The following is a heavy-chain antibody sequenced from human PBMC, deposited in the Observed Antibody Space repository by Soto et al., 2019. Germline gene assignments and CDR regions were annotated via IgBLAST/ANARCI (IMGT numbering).Heavy chain of an antibody. D-gene: IGHD6-6*01. Sequence: GGSLRLSCAASGFTFSSHGMTWVRQAPGKGLEWVSGITGSGGSTYYADSVKGRFTISRDNSKNTRYLQMNSLRAEDTAVYYSSKDPVAARAGHSCFDPWGQGTLVTVSS. J-gene: IGHJ5*02. CDR3: SKDPVAARAGHSCFDP. CDR1: GFTFSSHG. V-gene: IGHV3-23*01. CDR2: ITGSGGST.